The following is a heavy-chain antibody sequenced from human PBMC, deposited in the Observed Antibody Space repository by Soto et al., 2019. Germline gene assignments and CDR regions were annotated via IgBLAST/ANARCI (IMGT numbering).Heavy chain of an antibody. CDR3: ARGPAYYYGGSGFVDY. J-gene: IGHJ4*02. D-gene: IGHD3-22*01. CDR1: GDSIRSSSYY. Sequence: PSETLSLTCSVSGDSIRSSSYYWDWIRQSPRKGLEWVGSVYYSGTTYYNPSLKSRVSISIDTSKNHFSLKLNSVTAADTSVYYXARGPAYYYGGSGFVDYWGQGTLVTVSS. CDR2: VYYSGTT. V-gene: IGHV4-39*02.